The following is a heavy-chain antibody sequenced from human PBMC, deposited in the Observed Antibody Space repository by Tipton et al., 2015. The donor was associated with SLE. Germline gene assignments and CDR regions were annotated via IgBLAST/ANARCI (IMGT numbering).Heavy chain of an antibody. Sequence: TLSLTCAVHGGSFSGYYWTWIRQPPGKGLEWIGEIIHSGSTNHNPSLKSRVTISEDASKNQFSLKVNSVTAADTAVYFCARGWGSGSFDYWGQGTLVTVSS. CDR3: ARGWGSGSFDY. D-gene: IGHD3-10*01. V-gene: IGHV4-34*01. CDR2: IIHSGST. CDR1: GGSFSGYY. J-gene: IGHJ4*02.